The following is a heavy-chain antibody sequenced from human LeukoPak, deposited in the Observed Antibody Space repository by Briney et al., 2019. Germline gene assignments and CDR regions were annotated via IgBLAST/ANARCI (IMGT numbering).Heavy chain of an antibody. Sequence: GASVKVSCKASGYTFTGYYMHWVRQAPGQGLEWMGRINPNSGGTNYAQKLQGRVTMTTDTSTSTAYMELRSLRSDDTAVYYCARPRGYSGYDDFDYWGQGTLVTVSS. CDR1: GYTFTGYY. J-gene: IGHJ4*02. CDR3: ARPRGYSGYDDFDY. CDR2: INPNSGGT. V-gene: IGHV1-2*06. D-gene: IGHD5-12*01.